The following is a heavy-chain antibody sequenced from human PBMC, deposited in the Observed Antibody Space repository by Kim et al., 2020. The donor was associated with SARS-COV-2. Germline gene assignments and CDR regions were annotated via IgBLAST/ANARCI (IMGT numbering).Heavy chain of an antibody. D-gene: IGHD3-10*01. CDR1: GVSISSGGYY. CDR2: VYDSGST. CDR3: EREAGDYYGSGREDGDYYGMD. V-gene: IGHV4-31*03. J-gene: IGHJ6*01. Sequence: SETLCLTCTVSGVSISSGGYYWSWIRQHPGKGLEWIGYVYDSGSTYYNPALKSRVTISVDTSKNQFSLKMSSVTDAATAVYCCEREAGDYYGSGREDGDYYGMD.